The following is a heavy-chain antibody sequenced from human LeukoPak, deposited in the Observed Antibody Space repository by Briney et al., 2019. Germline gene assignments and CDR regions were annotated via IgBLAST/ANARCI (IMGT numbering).Heavy chain of an antibody. V-gene: IGHV3-33*06. D-gene: IGHD3-9*01. CDR3: AKDRRVTIVTPDFDC. J-gene: IGHJ4*02. CDR2: IWYDGSNK. Sequence: PGGSLRLSCAASGFTFSNYGMHWVRQVPGKGLEWVAVIWYDGSNKYYADSVKGRFTISRDNSKSTLYLLMNSLRAEDTAVYYCAKDRRVTIVTPDFDCWGQGALVTVSS. CDR1: GFTFSNYG.